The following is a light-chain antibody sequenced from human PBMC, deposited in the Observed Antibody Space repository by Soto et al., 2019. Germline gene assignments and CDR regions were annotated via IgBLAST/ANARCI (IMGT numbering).Light chain of an antibody. V-gene: IGKV1-5*03. CDR2: KAS. J-gene: IGKJ1*01. CDR3: QEYSSDSWT. Sequence: DIQMTQSPSTLSASVGDRVTITCRASQSISSWLAWYQQKPGKAPKLLIYKASTLKSGVPSRFSGSGSGTEFTLTISSLQPDDFATYYCQEYSSDSWTFGQGTKVDIK. CDR1: QSISSW.